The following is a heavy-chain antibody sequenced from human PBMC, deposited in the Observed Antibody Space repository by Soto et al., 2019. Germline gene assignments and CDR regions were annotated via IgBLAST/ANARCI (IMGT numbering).Heavy chain of an antibody. J-gene: IGHJ4*02. Sequence: QVQLQQWGAGLLKPSETLSLTCAVYGGSFSGYYWSWIRQPPGKGLEWIGEINHSGSTNYNPSLESRVTISVDTSKNQFSLKLSSVTAADTAVYYCARVGVMVVAATHADYWGQGTLVTVSS. D-gene: IGHD2-15*01. CDR2: INHSGST. V-gene: IGHV4-34*01. CDR1: GGSFSGYY. CDR3: ARVGVMVVAATHADY.